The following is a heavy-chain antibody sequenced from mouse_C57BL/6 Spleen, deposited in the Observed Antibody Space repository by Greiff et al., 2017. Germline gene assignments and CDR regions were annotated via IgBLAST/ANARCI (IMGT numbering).Heavy chain of an antibody. CDR1: GFTFTDYY. Sequence: EVQLMEPGGGLVQPGGSLSLSCAASGFTFTDYYMRWVRQPPGKALEWLGFIRNNANGSTTEYSASVKGRFTISRDNSQSILYRQMNALRAEDSATDYCARYWDPYAMDYWGQGTSVTVSS. CDR2: IRNNANGSTT. J-gene: IGHJ4*01. CDR3: ARYWDPYAMDY. D-gene: IGHD4-1*01. V-gene: IGHV7-3*01.